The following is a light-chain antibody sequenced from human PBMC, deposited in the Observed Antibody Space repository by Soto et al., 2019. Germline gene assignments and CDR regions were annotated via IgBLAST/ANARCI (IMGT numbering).Light chain of an antibody. Sequence: QSALTKPASVSGYPGQSINISCTGTSSDVGGYNYVSWYQQHPGKAPKLMIYDVSNRPSGVSNRFSGSKSVNTASLTISGLQAEDEADYYCSSYTISSTLGVFGGGTKVTVL. V-gene: IGLV2-14*01. J-gene: IGLJ2*01. CDR1: SSDVGGYNY. CDR3: SSYTISSTLGV. CDR2: DVS.